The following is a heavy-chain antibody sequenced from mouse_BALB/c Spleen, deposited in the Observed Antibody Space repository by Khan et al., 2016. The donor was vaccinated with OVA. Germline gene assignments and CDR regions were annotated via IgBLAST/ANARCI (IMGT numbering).Heavy chain of an antibody. D-gene: IGHD3-2*02. CDR2: TYPGSGYI. CDR3: ARAGCGGFAH. CDR1: GYTFTDFL. Sequence: QVQLQQSGPELVKPGASVKMSCKAAGYTFTDFLISWLKQRPGQGLEWMGETYPGSGYIHYNQKFKGKATLTSDKSSNTAYMQLRSLTSEDSAAYFGARAGCGGFAHWGQGTLVTVSA. V-gene: IGHV1-77*01. J-gene: IGHJ3*01.